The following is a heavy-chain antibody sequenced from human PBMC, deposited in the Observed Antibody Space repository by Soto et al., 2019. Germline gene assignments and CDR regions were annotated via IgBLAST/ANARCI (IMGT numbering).Heavy chain of an antibody. CDR1: GYTFTSYA. V-gene: IGHV1-3*05. CDR3: ARERGSPRELWFGEYNWFDP. CDR2: INAGNGNT. Sequence: QVQLVQSGAEEKKPGASVKVSCKASGYTFTSYAMHWVRQAPGQRLEGMGWINAGNGNTKYSQKFQGRVTITRDTSASTAYMELSSLRSEDTAVYYCARERGSPRELWFGEYNWFDPWGQGTLVTVSS. J-gene: IGHJ5*02. D-gene: IGHD3-10*01.